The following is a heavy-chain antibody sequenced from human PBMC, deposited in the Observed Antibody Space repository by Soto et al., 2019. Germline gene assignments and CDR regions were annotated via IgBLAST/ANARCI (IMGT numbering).Heavy chain of an antibody. V-gene: IGHV3-48*03. CDR1: GFTFSSYE. CDR3: AREVAQRGKYGMDV. CDR2: ISSSGSTI. J-gene: IGHJ6*02. Sequence: PGGSLRLSCAASGFTFSSYEMNWVRQAPGKGLEWVSYISSSGSTIYYADSVKGRFTISRGNAKNSLYLQMNSLRAEDTAVYYCAREVAQRGKYGMDVWGQGTTVTVSS. D-gene: IGHD3-10*01.